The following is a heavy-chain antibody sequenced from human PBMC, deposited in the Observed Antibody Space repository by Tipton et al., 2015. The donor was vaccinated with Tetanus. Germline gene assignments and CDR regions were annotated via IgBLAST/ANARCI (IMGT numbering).Heavy chain of an antibody. D-gene: IGHD4-17*01. CDR2: INQSGST. CDR3: ARGKHTVTFDY. CDR1: GGSMTSGSYY. J-gene: IGHJ4*02. V-gene: IGHV4-39*07. Sequence: TLSLTCTVSGGSMTSGSYYWGWIRQPPGKGLEWIGEINQSGSTNYNPSLKSRVTISVDTSKNQFSLKLSSVTAADTAVYYCARGKHTVTFDYWGQGTLVTVSS.